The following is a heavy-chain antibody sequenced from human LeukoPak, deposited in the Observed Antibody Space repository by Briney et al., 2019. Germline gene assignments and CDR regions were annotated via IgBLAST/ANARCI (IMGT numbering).Heavy chain of an antibody. J-gene: IGHJ6*02. Sequence: GGSLRLSCAASGFTFSDHYMDWVRQAPGKGLEWVGRTRNKANSYTTEYAASVKGRFTISRDDSKNSLYLQMNSLKTEDTAVYYCARPYYYGSGSYRYGMDVWGQGTTVTVSS. CDR1: GFTFSDHY. CDR2: TRNKANSYTT. V-gene: IGHV3-72*01. D-gene: IGHD3-10*01. CDR3: ARPYYYGSGSYRYGMDV.